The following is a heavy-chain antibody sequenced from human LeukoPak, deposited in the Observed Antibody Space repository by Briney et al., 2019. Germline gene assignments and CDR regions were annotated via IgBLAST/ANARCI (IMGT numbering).Heavy chain of an antibody. Sequence: PSETLSLTCTVSGGSISSSSYYWGWIRQPPGKGLEWIGSIYYSGSTYYNPSLKSRVTISVDTSKNQFSLKLSSMTAADTAVYYCARDRRTGTYFDFDYWGQGTLVTVSS. CDR1: GGSISSSSYY. CDR3: ARDRRTGTYFDFDY. D-gene: IGHD1-1*01. J-gene: IGHJ4*02. CDR2: IYYSGST. V-gene: IGHV4-39*07.